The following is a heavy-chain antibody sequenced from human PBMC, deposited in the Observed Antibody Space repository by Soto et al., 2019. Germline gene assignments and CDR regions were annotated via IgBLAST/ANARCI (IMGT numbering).Heavy chain of an antibody. D-gene: IGHD3-22*01. V-gene: IGHV4-39*07. CDR3: ARARYDISGYYWFDP. CDR1: GGSISRSSYY. Sequence: ETLSLTCTVSGGSISRSSYYWGWIRQPPGKGLEWIGSIYYSGSTYYNPSLKSRFTISVDTSKNHFSLKLISVTAADTAVYYCARARYDISGYYWFDPWGQGTLVTVSS. CDR2: IYYSGST. J-gene: IGHJ5*02.